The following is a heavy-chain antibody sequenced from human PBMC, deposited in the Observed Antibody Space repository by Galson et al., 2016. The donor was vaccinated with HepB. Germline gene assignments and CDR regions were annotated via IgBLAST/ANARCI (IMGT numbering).Heavy chain of an antibody. D-gene: IGHD6-19*01. CDR3: ARGGSGNFQYCSDS. CDR1: GFTFSLHT. Sequence: SLRLSCAASGFTFSLHTFNWVRQTPAKGLEWISYIGSSTRNIYYADSVQGRFTISRDNANNSLFLQLNSLRDADTGVYFCARGGSGNFQYCSDSWGQGALVTVSS. V-gene: IGHV3-48*02. CDR2: IGSSTRNI. J-gene: IGHJ4*02.